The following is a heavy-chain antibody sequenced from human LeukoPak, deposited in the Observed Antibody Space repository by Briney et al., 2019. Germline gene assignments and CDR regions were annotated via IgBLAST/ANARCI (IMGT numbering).Heavy chain of an antibody. CDR1: GFTVSSND. CDR2: IYSGGST. D-gene: IGHD6-13*01. CDR3: ARCGSSWYFDY. Sequence: GGSLRLSCAASGFTVSSNDMSWVRQAPGKGLEWVSVIYSGGSTYYADSVKGRFTISRDNSKNTLYLQMNSLRAEDTAVYYCARCGSSWYFDYWGQGTLVTVS. J-gene: IGHJ4*02. V-gene: IGHV3-66*01.